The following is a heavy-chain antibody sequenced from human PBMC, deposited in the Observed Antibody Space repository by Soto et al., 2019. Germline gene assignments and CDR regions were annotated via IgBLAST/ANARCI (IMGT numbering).Heavy chain of an antibody. CDR1: GFTFSNYA. D-gene: IGHD1-26*01. Sequence: EVQLLESGGGLVQPGGSLRLSCAASGFTFSNYAMSWVRQAPGKGLEWVSAISGSGGSTYYADSVKGRFTISRDNSKNTLYWQMNSLIAEDTAAYHCAKGDHSGSYYVSWGQGTLVTVSS. CDR2: ISGSGGST. J-gene: IGHJ5*02. V-gene: IGHV3-23*01. CDR3: AKGDHSGSYYVS.